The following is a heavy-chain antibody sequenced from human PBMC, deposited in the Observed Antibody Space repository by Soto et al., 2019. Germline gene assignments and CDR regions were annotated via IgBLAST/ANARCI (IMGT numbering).Heavy chain of an antibody. Sequence: QVQLVQSGAEVKKPGSSVKVSCKASGGTFSSYAISWVRQAPGQGLEWMGGIIPIFGTANYAQKFQGRVTITADKSTSTAYMELSSLRSEDTAVYYCARVDYVSSGYFTRYWYFDLWGRGTLVTVSS. J-gene: IGHJ2*01. CDR2: IIPIFGTA. V-gene: IGHV1-69*06. CDR1: GGTFSSYA. CDR3: ARVDYVSSGYFTRYWYFDL. D-gene: IGHD3-22*01.